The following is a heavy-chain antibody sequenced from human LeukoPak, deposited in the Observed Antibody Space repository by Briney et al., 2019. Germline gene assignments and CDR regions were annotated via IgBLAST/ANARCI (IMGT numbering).Heavy chain of an antibody. Sequence: GGSLRLSCAASGFIFKNYGMHWARQAPGKGLEWVSYITSGGSTIYYADSVKGRFTISRDNGKNSLYLQMNSLRAEDTAVYYCATAPQTYRYLGYWGQGTLVTVSS. V-gene: IGHV3-48*04. CDR1: GFIFKNYG. CDR3: ATAPQTYRYLGY. D-gene: IGHD3-16*02. CDR2: ITSGGSTI. J-gene: IGHJ4*02.